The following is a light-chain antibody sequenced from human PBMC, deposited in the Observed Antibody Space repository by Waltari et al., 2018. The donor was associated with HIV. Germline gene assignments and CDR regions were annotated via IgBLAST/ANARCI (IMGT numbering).Light chain of an antibody. CDR2: SSK. CDR3: AAWDESLNGLV. J-gene: IGLJ2*01. Sequence: QSVLSQPPSASGTPGQRVTISCSGSSSNLGSNTVSWHQQLPGTAPKLLIYSSKQQPSGVPDGFVGTKSGTSAVLALSGLQSGDEADYDCAAWDESLNGLVFGGGTKLTVL. V-gene: IGLV1-44*01. CDR1: SSNLGSNT.